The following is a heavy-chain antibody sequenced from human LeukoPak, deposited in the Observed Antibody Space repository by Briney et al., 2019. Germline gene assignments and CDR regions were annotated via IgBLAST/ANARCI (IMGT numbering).Heavy chain of an antibody. V-gene: IGHV4-59*01. CDR3: ARVLPPTYYDFWSDYYTDNWFYP. J-gene: IGHJ5*02. CDR2: IYYSGST. Sequence: SETLSLTCTVSGGSISSYYWSWIRQLPGKGLEWIGYIYYSGSTNYNPSLKSRVTISVDTSKNQFSLKLSSVTAADTAVYYCARVLPPTYYDFWSDYYTDNWFYPWGQGTLVTVSS. D-gene: IGHD3-3*01. CDR1: GGSISSYY.